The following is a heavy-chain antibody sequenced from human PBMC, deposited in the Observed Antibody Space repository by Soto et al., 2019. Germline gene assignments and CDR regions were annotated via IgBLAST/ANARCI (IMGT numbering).Heavy chain of an antibody. CDR3: SQVVTGMDV. J-gene: IGHJ6*02. Sequence: EVQLVESGGGLVQPGGSLRLSCAASGFTFSNYWMHWIRQAPGKGLVWISRINSDGSSTSYADSVKGRFTISRDNAKNTLYLQMSSLSAEDTAVYYSSQVVTGMDVWGQGTMVTVSS. D-gene: IGHD3-16*02. V-gene: IGHV3-74*01. CDR1: GFTFSNYW. CDR2: INSDGSST.